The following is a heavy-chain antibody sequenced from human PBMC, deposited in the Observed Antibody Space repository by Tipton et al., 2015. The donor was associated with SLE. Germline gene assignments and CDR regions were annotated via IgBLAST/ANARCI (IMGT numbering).Heavy chain of an antibody. CDR1: GGSFSGYY. CDR2: INHSGST. V-gene: IGHV4-34*01. CDR3: AGLLDYYYYYYMDV. Sequence: TLSLTCAVYGGSFSGYYWSWIRQPPGKGLEWIGEINHSGSTNYNPSLKSRVTISLDTSKNQFSLKLSSVTAADTAVYYCAGLLDYYYYYYMDVWGKGTTVTVSS. J-gene: IGHJ6*03.